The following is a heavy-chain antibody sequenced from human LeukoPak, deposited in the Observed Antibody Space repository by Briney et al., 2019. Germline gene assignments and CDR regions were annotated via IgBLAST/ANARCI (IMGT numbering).Heavy chain of an antibody. J-gene: IGHJ4*02. CDR1: GFTFSSYW. V-gene: IGHV3-7*01. CDR2: IKQDGSEK. D-gene: IGHD4-23*01. Sequence: GGSLRLSCAASGFTFSSYWMSWVRQAPGKGLEWVANIKQDGSEKYYVDSVKGRFTISRDNAKNSLYLQMNSLRAEDTAVYYCARERVGGNGLDFDYWGQGTLVTVSS. CDR3: ARERVGGNGLDFDY.